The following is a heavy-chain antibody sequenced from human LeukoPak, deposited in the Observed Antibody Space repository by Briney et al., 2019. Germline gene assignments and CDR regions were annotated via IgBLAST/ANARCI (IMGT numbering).Heavy chain of an antibody. V-gene: IGHV3-23*01. CDR2: ISGSGGST. CDR1: GLTFSSYA. CDR3: AKSPSSYYYYYMDV. Sequence: GGSLRLSCAASGLTFSSYAMSRVRQAPGKGLEWVSAISGSGGSTYYADSVKGRFTISRDNSKNTLYLQMNSLRAEDTAVYYCAKSPSSYYYYYMDVWGKGTTVTVSS. J-gene: IGHJ6*03.